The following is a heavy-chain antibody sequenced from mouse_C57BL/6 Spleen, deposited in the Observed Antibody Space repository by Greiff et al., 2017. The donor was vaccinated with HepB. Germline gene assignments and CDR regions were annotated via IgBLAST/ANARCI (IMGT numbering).Heavy chain of an antibody. Sequence: VQLQQSGAELVRPGASVKLSCTASGFTIKDYYMHWVKQRPEQGLEWIGRIDPEDGDTEYAPKFQGKATMTADTSSNTAYLQLRSLTSEDTAVYYCTTKGTLLLRDWGQGTTLTVSS. CDR3: TTKGTLLLRD. V-gene: IGHV14-1*01. J-gene: IGHJ2*01. D-gene: IGHD1-1*01. CDR2: IDPEDGDT. CDR1: GFTIKDYY.